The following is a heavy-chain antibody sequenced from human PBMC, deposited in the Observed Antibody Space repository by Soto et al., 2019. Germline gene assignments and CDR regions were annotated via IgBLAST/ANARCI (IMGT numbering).Heavy chain of an antibody. J-gene: IGHJ6*02. CDR1: GFTVSNDF. CDR3: ARGRYYGMDV. D-gene: IGHD2-15*01. CDR2: IYSGGTT. V-gene: IGHV3-53*01. Sequence: GGSLRLSCAASGFTVSNDFLSWVRQAPGTGLEWVSGIYSGGTTYYADSVTGRFTISRDNSKNTLYLQMNSLRAEDTAVYYCARGRYYGMDVWGQGTTVTVSS.